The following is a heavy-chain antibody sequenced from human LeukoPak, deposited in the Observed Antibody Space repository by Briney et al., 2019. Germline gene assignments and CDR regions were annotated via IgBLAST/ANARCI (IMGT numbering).Heavy chain of an antibody. D-gene: IGHD1-1*01. CDR2: INPNSGGT. CDR1: GYTFTGYY. J-gene: IGHJ4*02. Sequence: ASVKVSCKASGYTFTGYYMHWVRQAPGQGLEWMVWINPNSGGTNYAQKFQGRVTMTRDTSISTAYMELSRLRSDDTAVYYCARDSPKTGTRDYFDYWGQGTLVTVSS. CDR3: ARDSPKTGTRDYFDY. V-gene: IGHV1-2*02.